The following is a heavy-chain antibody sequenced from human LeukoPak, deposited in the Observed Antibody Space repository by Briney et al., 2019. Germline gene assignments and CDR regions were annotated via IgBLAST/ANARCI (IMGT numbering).Heavy chain of an antibody. CDR1: GYTFTSYG. D-gene: IGHD6-13*01. CDR2: ISAYNGNT. CDR3: ARDRAPFSSSWKTMDV. J-gene: IGHJ6*02. V-gene: IGHV1-18*01. Sequence: ASVKVSCKASGYTFTSYGISWVRQAPGQGLEWMGWISAYNGNTNYAQKLQGRVTMTTDTSTSIAYMELSSLRSEDTAVYYCARDRAPFSSSWKTMDVWGQGTTVTVSS.